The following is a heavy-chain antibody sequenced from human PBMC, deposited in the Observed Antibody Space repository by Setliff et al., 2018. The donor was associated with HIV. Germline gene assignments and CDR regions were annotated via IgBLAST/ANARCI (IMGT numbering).Heavy chain of an antibody. D-gene: IGHD1-1*01. Sequence: GESLKISCAASGFTFSSYWMSWVRQAPGKGLEWVANIKQDGSEKYYVDSVKGRFTISRDNAKNSLYLQMNSLRAEDTAVYYCARDPESQGEPSDYWGQGTLVTVSS. J-gene: IGHJ4*02. V-gene: IGHV3-7*01. CDR3: ARDPESQGEPSDY. CDR1: GFTFSSYW. CDR2: IKQDGSEK.